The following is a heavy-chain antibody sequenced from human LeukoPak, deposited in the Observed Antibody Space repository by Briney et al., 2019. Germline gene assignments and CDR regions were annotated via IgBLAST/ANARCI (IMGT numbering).Heavy chain of an antibody. V-gene: IGHV4-59*01. CDR2: ISYSGST. D-gene: IGHD6-13*01. CDR3: ARDSALAGSCFLPFPS. Sequence: SETLSLTCTVSGGSISSYYWSWIRQPPGKGLEWIGYISYSGSTNYNPSLKSRVTISVDTSKNQFSLNLTSVTAADTAVYYCARDSALAGSCFLPFPSGGQGPLVTVSS. J-gene: IGHJ4*02. CDR1: GGSISSYY.